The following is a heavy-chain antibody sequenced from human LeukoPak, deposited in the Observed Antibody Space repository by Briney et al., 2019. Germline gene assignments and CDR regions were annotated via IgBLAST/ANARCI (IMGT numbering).Heavy chain of an antibody. CDR2: IRYDGSNK. J-gene: IGHJ3*02. D-gene: IGHD5-18*01. Sequence: PGGSLRLSCAAAGFTLSSYAMSWVRQAPGKVLEWVAFIRYDGSNKYYADSGKGRFSISRDNSKNTLYLQMNSLRAEDTAVYYCATRARGYSYGDDAFDIWGQGTMVTVSS. V-gene: IGHV3-30*02. CDR1: GFTLSSYA. CDR3: ATRARGYSYGDDAFDI.